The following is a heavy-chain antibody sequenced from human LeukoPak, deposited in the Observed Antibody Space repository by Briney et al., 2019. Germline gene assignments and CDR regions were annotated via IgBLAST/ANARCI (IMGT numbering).Heavy chain of an antibody. D-gene: IGHD3-10*01. CDR2: LYSGANT. Sequence: AGGSLRLSCTASGFSVSSNFMSWVRQAPGKGLEWVSVLYSGANTYYADSVKGRFTISRDNSKDTLYLQMNSLRADDTAVYYCARAVAYYYVSGNYYPGAFDVWGQGTMVTVYS. J-gene: IGHJ3*01. V-gene: IGHV3-53*01. CDR1: GFSVSSNF. CDR3: ARAVAYYYVSGNYYPGAFDV.